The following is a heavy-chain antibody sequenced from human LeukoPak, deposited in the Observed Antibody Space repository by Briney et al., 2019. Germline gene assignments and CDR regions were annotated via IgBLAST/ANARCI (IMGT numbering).Heavy chain of an antibody. CDR2: MNPNSGNT. CDR1: GYTFTSYG. CDR3: AYFDRYDILTGYPQDDY. J-gene: IGHJ4*02. D-gene: IGHD3-9*01. V-gene: IGHV1-8*01. Sequence: ASVKVSCKASGYTFTSYGINWVRQATGQGLEWMGWMNPNSGNTGYAQKFQGRVTMTRNTSISTAYMELSSLRSEDTAVYYCAYFDRYDILTGYPQDDYWGQGTLVTVSS.